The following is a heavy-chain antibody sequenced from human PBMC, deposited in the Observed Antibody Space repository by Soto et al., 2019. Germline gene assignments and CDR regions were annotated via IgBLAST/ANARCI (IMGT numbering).Heavy chain of an antibody. CDR1: GGTFSSYA. J-gene: IGHJ4*02. CDR2: IIPIFGTA. CDR3: ASSYDSSGYYHSLDY. Sequence: GASVKVSCKASGGTFSSYAISWVRQAPGQGLEWMGGIIPIFGTANYAQKFQGRVTITADESTSTAYMELSSLRSEDTAVYYCASSYDSSGYYHSLDYWGQGTLVTVSS. V-gene: IGHV1-69*13. D-gene: IGHD3-22*01.